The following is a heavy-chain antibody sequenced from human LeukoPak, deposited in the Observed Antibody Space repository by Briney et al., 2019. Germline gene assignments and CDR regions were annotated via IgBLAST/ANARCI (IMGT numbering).Heavy chain of an antibody. V-gene: IGHV1-8*01. J-gene: IGHJ6*02. CDR1: GYTFTRYD. CDR2: MNPNSGNT. Sequence: ASVKVSCKASGYTFTRYDLNWVRQATGQGLEWMGWMNPNSGNTGYAQKFQGRVTMTRNTSISTAYMELSSLRSEDTAVYYCARGLRQLVPYYYYVMDVWGQGTTVTVSS. D-gene: IGHD6-6*01. CDR3: ARGLRQLVPYYYYVMDV.